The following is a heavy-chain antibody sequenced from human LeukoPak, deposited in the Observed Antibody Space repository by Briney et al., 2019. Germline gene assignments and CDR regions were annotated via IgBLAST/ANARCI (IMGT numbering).Heavy chain of an antibody. D-gene: IGHD6-13*01. CDR3: PRDFIRYSSSWHWFDP. CDR2: IIPIFGTA. CDR1: GGTYSSYA. V-gene: IGHV1-69*05. Sequence: SVKVSCKASGGTYSSYAISWVRQAPGQGLEWMGGIIPIFGTAKYAQKFQGRVTITTDESTSTAYMELSSLRSEDTAVYYCPRDFIRYSSSWHWFDPWGQGTLVTVSS. J-gene: IGHJ5*02.